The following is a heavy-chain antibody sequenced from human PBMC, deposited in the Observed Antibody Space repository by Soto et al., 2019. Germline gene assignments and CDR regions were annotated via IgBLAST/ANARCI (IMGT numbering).Heavy chain of an antibody. CDR2: IIPIFGTA. V-gene: IGHV1-69*13. CDR3: ARYSGRYNNWFDP. J-gene: IGHJ5*02. D-gene: IGHD1-26*01. CDR1: GGTFSSYA. Sequence: SVKVSCKASGGTFSSYAISWVRQAPGQGLEWMGGIIPIFGTANYAQKFQGRVTITADESTSTAYMELSSLRSEDTAVYYCARYSGRYNNWFDPWGQGSLVTVSS.